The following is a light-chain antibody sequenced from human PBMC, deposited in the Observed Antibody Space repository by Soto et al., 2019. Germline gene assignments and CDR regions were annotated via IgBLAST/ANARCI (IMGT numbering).Light chain of an antibody. CDR2: ADN. Sequence: QSVLTQKPSVSGAPGQTITMSCTGSSSNIGAGYDVHWYQQLPGAAPRLLIYADNNRPSGVPDRFSASNSGTSASLAITGLQGEDEAVYYCQSYDTSLSGVIFGAGTKLTVL. CDR3: QSYDTSLSGVI. V-gene: IGLV1-40*01. J-gene: IGLJ2*01. CDR1: SSNIGAGYD.